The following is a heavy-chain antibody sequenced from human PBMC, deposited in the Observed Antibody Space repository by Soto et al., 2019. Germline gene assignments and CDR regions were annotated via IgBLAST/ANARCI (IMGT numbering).Heavy chain of an antibody. CDR1: GDSIVAYH. V-gene: IGHV4-59*01. CDR2: IYNSGTV. CDR3: ARGKYDPWSGYYPTNWFDP. J-gene: IGHJ5*02. D-gene: IGHD3-3*01. Sequence: SVTLSVTCLVAGDSIVAYHWNCLRPSPGKGLEWIGYIYNSGTVNYNPSFRSRATISVDRSKNQFSLKLSPVTPADTAVYYCARGKYDPWSGYYPTNWFDPWGPGTQVTAPQ.